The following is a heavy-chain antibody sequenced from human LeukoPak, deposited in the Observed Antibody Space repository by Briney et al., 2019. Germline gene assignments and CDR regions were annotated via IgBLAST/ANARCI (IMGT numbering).Heavy chain of an antibody. CDR2: ISGYNGNI. V-gene: IGHV1-18*01. D-gene: IGHD2-15*01. CDR3: ARDCSGGSCYDGVDY. CDR1: GYTFTRYG. J-gene: IGHJ4*02. Sequence: GASVKVSCKASGYTFTRYGISWVRQAPGQGLEWMGWISGYNGNIKYAQKVQGRVTMTTDTSTSTAYMELRSLRSDDTAVYYCARDCSGGSCYDGVDYWGQGTLVTV.